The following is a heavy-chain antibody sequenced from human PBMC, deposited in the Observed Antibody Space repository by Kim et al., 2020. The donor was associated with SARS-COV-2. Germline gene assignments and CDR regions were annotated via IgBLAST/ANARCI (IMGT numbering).Heavy chain of an antibody. V-gene: IGHV4-34*01. CDR1: GGSFSGYY. CDR3: ARRAGYYPQRGYFDY. J-gene: IGHJ4*02. D-gene: IGHD3-22*01. CDR2: INHSGST. Sequence: SETLSLTCAVYGGSFSGYYWSWIRQPPGKGLEWIGEINHSGSTNYNPSLKSRVTISVDTSKNQFSLKLSSVTAADTAVYYCARRAGYYPQRGYFDYWGQGTLVTVSS.